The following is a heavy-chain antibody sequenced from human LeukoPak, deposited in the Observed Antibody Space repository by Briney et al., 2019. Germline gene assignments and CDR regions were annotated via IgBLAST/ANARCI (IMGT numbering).Heavy chain of an antibody. V-gene: IGHV3-7*03. J-gene: IGHJ4*02. Sequence: GGSLRLSCAASGFRFSDYWMNWVRQAPGKGLEWVASINQGGSEKHYVDSLRGRFTISRDNPKNSLYLQMSSLRVVDTAVYYCARDGVAAGLYFDSWGQGTLVTVSS. CDR3: ARDGVAAGLYFDS. CDR2: INQGGSEK. D-gene: IGHD2-15*01. CDR1: GFRFSDYW.